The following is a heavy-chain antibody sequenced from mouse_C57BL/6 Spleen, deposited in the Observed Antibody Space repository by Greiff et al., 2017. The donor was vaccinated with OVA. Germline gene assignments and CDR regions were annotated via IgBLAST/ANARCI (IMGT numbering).Heavy chain of an antibody. Sequence: QLQQSGAELVMPGASVKLSCKASGYTFTSSWMNWVKQRPGKGLEWIGRIYPGDGDTNYNGKFKGKATLTADKSSSTAYMQLSSLTSEDSAVYFCARSGTTVVARDYAMDYWGQGTSVTVSS. CDR1: GYTFTSSW. V-gene: IGHV1-82*01. J-gene: IGHJ4*01. D-gene: IGHD1-1*01. CDR2: IYPGDGDT. CDR3: ARSGTTVVARDYAMDY.